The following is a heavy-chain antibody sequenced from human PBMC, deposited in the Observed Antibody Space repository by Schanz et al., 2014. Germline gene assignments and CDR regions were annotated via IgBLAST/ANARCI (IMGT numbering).Heavy chain of an antibody. CDR3: TKDRELWFGEVSGPLDY. V-gene: IGHV3-30*02. Sequence: QVQLVESGGGVVQPGGSLRLSCAASGFNFSNYAMHWVRQAPGKGLEWVAFIRFDGTKKYYADSVKGRFTISRDNSKNTLYLQMSSLRAEDTAVYSCTKDRELWFGEVSGPLDYWGQGTLVTVSS. CDR1: GFNFSNYA. J-gene: IGHJ4*02. D-gene: IGHD3-10*01. CDR2: IRFDGTKK.